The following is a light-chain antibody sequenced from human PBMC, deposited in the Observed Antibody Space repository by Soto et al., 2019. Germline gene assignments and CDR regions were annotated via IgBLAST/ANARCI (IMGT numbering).Light chain of an antibody. CDR2: GAS. CDR1: QSVSSSY. V-gene: IGKV3-15*01. J-gene: IGKJ5*01. CDR3: QQYDNWPPIT. Sequence: EIVLTQSPGTLSLSPGERATLSCRASQSVSSSYLAWYQQKPGQAPRLLIYGASTRATGIPARFSGSGSGTEFTLTISSQQSEDFAVYYCQQYDNWPPITFGQGTRLEI.